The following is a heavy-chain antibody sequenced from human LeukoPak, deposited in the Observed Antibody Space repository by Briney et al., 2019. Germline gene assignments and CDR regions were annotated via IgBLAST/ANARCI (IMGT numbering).Heavy chain of an antibody. CDR2: IYWSSSGT. J-gene: IGHJ4*02. CDR1: GFNSEDRA. V-gene: IGHV3-9*02. D-gene: IGHD6-13*01. Sequence: GGSLRLSCVASGFNSEDRAMHWVRQAPGKGLEWVSGIYWSSSGTGYADSVKGRFTVSRDNAKNSLYLQMNSLRAEDTAVYFCASQYTSSRIFDDWGQGTLVTVSS. CDR3: ASQYTSSRIFDD.